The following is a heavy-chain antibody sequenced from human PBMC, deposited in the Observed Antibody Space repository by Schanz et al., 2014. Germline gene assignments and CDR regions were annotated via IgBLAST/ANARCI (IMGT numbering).Heavy chain of an antibody. CDR3: AKVAAAATYLDS. CDR1: GLIFSTYT. CDR2: ISFSGNTI. D-gene: IGHD6-13*01. V-gene: IGHV3-48*01. J-gene: IGHJ4*02. Sequence: VQLVESGGGLVRPGGSLRLSCTTSGLIFSTYTLNWVRQAPGKGLEWISYISFSGNTIYYADSVKGRFTISRDNAKNSVLLQMNRLRAEDTAVYYCAKVAAAATYLDSWGLGTLVTVSS.